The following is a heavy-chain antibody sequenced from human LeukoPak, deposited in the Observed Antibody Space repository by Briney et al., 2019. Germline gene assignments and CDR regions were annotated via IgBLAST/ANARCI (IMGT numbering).Heavy chain of an antibody. J-gene: IGHJ4*02. Sequence: GGSLRLSCAASGFTFSNAWMSWVRQAPGKGLEWVSAVRGSGGSTYYADSVKGRFTISRDNSKNTLYLQMNSLRAEDTAVYYCAKFDPGSWYNYFDYWGQGTLVTVSS. CDR2: VRGSGGST. D-gene: IGHD6-13*01. CDR1: GFTFSNAW. CDR3: AKFDPGSWYNYFDY. V-gene: IGHV3-23*01.